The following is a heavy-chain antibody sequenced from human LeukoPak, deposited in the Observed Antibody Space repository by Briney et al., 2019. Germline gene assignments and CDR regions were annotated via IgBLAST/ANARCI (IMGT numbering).Heavy chain of an antibody. J-gene: IGHJ4*02. CDR2: ISSIGSTV. V-gene: IGHV3-48*03. CDR1: VFVFNSLE. D-gene: IGHD3-16*01. CDR3: ARGWGPHF. Sequence: GGSLRLPCAVSVFVFNSLEMNWVRHAKGKGLEWVSYISSIGSTVNYPDSVTGRFTTSRDNTKTSQYLQMNSLRAGDTAVYYCARGWGPHFWGQGTLVTVSS.